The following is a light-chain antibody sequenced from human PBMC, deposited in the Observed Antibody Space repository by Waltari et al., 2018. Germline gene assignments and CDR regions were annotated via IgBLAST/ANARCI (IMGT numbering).Light chain of an antibody. CDR2: DVN. CDR1: SSDVGNYHY. CDR3: SSYTSSNTYV. V-gene: IGLV2-14*01. Sequence: QSALTQPASVSGSPGQSITIPCTGTSSDVGNYHYVSWYQQHPGKAPKLMICDVNKRPSGVSNRFSGSKSGNTASLTISGLQAEDEADYYCSSYTSSNTYVFGTGTQVTVL. J-gene: IGLJ1*01.